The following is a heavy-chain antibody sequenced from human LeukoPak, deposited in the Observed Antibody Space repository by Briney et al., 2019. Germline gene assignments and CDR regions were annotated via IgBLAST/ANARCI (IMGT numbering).Heavy chain of an antibody. D-gene: IGHD6-6*01. J-gene: IGHJ5*02. CDR1: RYNFTNHW. CDR2: IWPDDSDT. Sequence: GESLKISCKASRYNFTNHWVAWVRQRPGKGLEWMGIIWPDDSDTRYSPSFQGLVSISVDKSISTAHLQWRSLKASDTALYFCARHSDVPLDLWGQGTLVIVSS. CDR3: ARHSDVPLDL. V-gene: IGHV5-51*01.